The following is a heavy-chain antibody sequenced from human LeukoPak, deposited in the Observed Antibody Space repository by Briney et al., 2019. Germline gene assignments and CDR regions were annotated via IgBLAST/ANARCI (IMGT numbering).Heavy chain of an antibody. D-gene: IGHD4-17*01. CDR2: INHSGST. V-gene: IGHV4-34*01. Sequence: SETLSLTCAVYGGSFSGYYWSWIRQPPGKGLEWIGEINHSGSTNYNPSLKSRVTISVDTSKNQFSLKLSSVTAADTAVYYCARGGDYGFDYWGQGTLVTVSS. CDR1: GGSFSGYY. J-gene: IGHJ4*02. CDR3: ARGGDYGFDY.